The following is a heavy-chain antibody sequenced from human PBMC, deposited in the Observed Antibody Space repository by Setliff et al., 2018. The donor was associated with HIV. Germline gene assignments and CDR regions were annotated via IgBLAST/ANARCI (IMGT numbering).Heavy chain of an antibody. CDR2: ISADNGDT. CDR3: AREYYFDASGYRLGYFDS. V-gene: IGHV1-18*01. J-gene: IGHJ4*02. D-gene: IGHD3-22*01. CDR1: GYTFNNYG. Sequence: GASVKVSCKTSGYTFNNYGINWVRQAPGQGLEWMGWISADNGDTSYAQKFQGRVTMTTDPSTSTAYLELRSLRFDDTAFYYCAREYYFDASGYRLGYFDSWGQGTLVTVSS.